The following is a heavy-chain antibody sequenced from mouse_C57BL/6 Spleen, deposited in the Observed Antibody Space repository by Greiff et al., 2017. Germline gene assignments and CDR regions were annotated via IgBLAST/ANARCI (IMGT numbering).Heavy chain of an antibody. Sequence: EVMLVESGGGLVKPGGSLKLSCAASGFTFSDYGMHWVRQAPEQGLEWVAYIRSGSSTIYYADTVKGRFTISRGNAKNTLFLQMTSLRSEDTAVYYCANYYYGSWFAYWGQGTLVTVSA. CDR2: IRSGSSTI. CDR1: GFTFSDYG. J-gene: IGHJ3*01. D-gene: IGHD1-1*01. V-gene: IGHV5-17*01. CDR3: ANYYYGSWFAY.